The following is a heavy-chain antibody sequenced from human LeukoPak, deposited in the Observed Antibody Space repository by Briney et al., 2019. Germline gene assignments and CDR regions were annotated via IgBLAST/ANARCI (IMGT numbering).Heavy chain of an antibody. Sequence: SETLSLTCTVSGGSISSYYWSWIRQPAGKGLEWIGRIYTSGSTNYNPSLKSRVTMSVDTSKNQFSLKLSSVTAADTAVYYCARGVSEWLQDAFDIWGQGTMVTVPS. CDR1: GGSISSYY. D-gene: IGHD3-3*01. CDR3: ARGVSEWLQDAFDI. CDR2: IYTSGST. J-gene: IGHJ3*02. V-gene: IGHV4-4*07.